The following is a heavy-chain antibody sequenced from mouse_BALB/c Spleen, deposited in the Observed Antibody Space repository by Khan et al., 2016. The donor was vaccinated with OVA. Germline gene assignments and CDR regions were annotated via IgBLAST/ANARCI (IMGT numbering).Heavy chain of an antibody. D-gene: IGHD2-3*01. CDR3: ARPAYDGYSDY. Sequence: QVRLQQSGPELVRPGVSVKISCKGSGYTFTDYAMYWVKQSHAKSLEWIGLISTYSGNTNYNQKFRGKATMTVDKSSSTAYMELARLTSEDSAIYYGARPAYDGYSDYWGQGTTLTVSS. J-gene: IGHJ2*01. V-gene: IGHV1S137*01. CDR2: ISTYSGNT. CDR1: GYTFTDYA.